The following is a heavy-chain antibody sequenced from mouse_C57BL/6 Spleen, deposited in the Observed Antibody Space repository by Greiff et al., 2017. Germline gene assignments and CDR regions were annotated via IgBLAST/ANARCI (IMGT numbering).Heavy chain of an antibody. D-gene: IGHD1-1*01. J-gene: IGHJ2*01. CDR2: IDPETGGT. Sequence: VKLMESGAELVRPGASVTLSCKASGYTFTDYEMHWVKQTPVHGLEWIGAIDPETGGTAYNQKFKGKAILTADKSSSTAYMELRSLTSEDSAVYYCTRSRLTTWGQGTTLTVSS. CDR1: GYTFTDYE. CDR3: TRSRLTT. V-gene: IGHV1-15*01.